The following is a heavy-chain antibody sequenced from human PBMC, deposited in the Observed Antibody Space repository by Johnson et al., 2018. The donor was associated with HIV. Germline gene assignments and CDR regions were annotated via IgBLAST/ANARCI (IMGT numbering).Heavy chain of an antibody. CDR3: ARRADAFDI. Sequence: QVQLVESGGGVVQPGRSLRLSCAASGFTFSSYAMHWVRQAPGKGLEWVAVISYDGSNKYYADSVKGRFTISRDNAKNSLYLQMNSLRAGDTAVYYCARRADAFDIWGQGTMVTVSS. CDR1: GFTFSSYA. J-gene: IGHJ3*02. CDR2: ISYDGSNK. V-gene: IGHV3-30*14.